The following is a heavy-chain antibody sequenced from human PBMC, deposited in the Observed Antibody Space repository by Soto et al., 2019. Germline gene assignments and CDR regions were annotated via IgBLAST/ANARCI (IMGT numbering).Heavy chain of an antibody. CDR1: GGSISSSNW. CDR2: IYHSGST. J-gene: IGHJ6*02. Sequence: SETLSLTCAVSGGSISSSNWWSWVRQPPGKGLEWIGEIYHSGSTNYNPSLKSRVTISVDKSKNQFSLKLSSVTAADTAVYYCARDLPWVAAAGIGYYGMDVWGQGTTVTVSS. D-gene: IGHD6-13*01. V-gene: IGHV4-4*02. CDR3: ARDLPWVAAAGIGYYGMDV.